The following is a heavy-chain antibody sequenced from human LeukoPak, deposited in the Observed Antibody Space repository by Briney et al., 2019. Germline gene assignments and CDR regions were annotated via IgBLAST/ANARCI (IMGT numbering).Heavy chain of an antibody. V-gene: IGHV3-30*02. Sequence: GGSLRLSCAASGFTFSSYGMHWVRQAPGKGLEWVAFIRYDGSNKYYADSVKGRFTISRDNSKNTLYLQMNSLRAEDTAVYYCATRVGGYSSSWYEWYYYYYYMDVWGKGTTVTISS. CDR3: ATRVGGYSSSWYEWYYYYYYMDV. CDR2: IRYDGSNK. CDR1: GFTFSSYG. D-gene: IGHD6-13*01. J-gene: IGHJ6*03.